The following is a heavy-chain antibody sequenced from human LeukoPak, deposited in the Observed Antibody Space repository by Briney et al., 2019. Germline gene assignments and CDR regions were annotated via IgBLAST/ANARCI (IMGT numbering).Heavy chain of an antibody. CDR2: IYSGGST. J-gene: IGHJ3*02. CDR1: GFTVSSNY. Sequence: GGSLRLSCAASGFTVSSNYMSWVRQAPGKGLEWVSVIYSGGSTYYADSVKGRFTISRDNSKNTLYLQMNSLRAEDTAVYYCYGGNPYDAFDIWGQGTMVTVSS. V-gene: IGHV3-53*01. D-gene: IGHD4-23*01. CDR3: YGGNPYDAFDI.